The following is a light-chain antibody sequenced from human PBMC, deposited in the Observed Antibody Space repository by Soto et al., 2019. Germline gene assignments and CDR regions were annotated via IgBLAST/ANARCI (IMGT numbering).Light chain of an antibody. V-gene: IGKV3-15*01. Sequence: EIVMTQSPATLSVSPGERATLSCRASQTINSDLAWYQQQPGQAPRLLIYGASTRATGIPARFSGSGSGTEFTLTISSLQSEDFAVYYCQQYNYWPPLTFGGGTKVEIK. J-gene: IGKJ4*01. CDR1: QTINSD. CDR2: GAS. CDR3: QQYNYWPPLT.